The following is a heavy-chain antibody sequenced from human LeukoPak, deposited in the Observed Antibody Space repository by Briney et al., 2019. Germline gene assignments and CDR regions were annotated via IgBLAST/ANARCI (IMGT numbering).Heavy chain of an antibody. V-gene: IGHV4-59*08. J-gene: IGHJ6*02. CDR1: GGSISSYY. D-gene: IGHD4-11*01. CDR3: ARRPPVATGYYYYGMDV. Sequence: SETLSLTCTVSGGSISSYYWSWIRQPPGKGLEWIGYIYHSGSTNYNPSLKSRVTISVDTSKNQFSLKLSSVTAADTAVYYCARRPPVATGYYYYGMDVWGQGTTVTVSS. CDR2: IYHSGST.